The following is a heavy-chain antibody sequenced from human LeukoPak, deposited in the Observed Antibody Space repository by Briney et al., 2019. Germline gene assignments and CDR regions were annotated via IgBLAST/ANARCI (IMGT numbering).Heavy chain of an antibody. D-gene: IGHD6-19*01. CDR1: GDSISSGYY. J-gene: IGHJ4*02. V-gene: IGHV4-38-2*01. Sequence: SETLSLTCDVSGDSISSGYYWGWIRQPPGKGLEWIGSIYHSGSTTYNPFLKSRVTISADTSKNQFSLKVRSVTAADTAVYYCARNSSGWFFDYWGQGTLVTVSS. CDR2: IYHSGST. CDR3: ARNSSGWFFDY.